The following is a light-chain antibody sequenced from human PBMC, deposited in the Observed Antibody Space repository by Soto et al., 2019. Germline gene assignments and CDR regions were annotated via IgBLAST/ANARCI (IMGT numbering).Light chain of an antibody. CDR2: GAS. CDR3: QQYGSSGT. V-gene: IGKV3-20*01. J-gene: IGKJ1*01. Sequence: ELVLTKSPGTLTLSPGERATLSCRASQSVSSNHLAWYQQKPGQAPRLLIYGASNRATGIPDRFSGSGSGTDFTLTISRLEPEDFAVYYCQQYGSSGTFGQGTKVDI. CDR1: QSVSSNH.